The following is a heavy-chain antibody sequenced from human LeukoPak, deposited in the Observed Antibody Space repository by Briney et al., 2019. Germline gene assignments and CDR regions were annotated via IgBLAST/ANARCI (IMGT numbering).Heavy chain of an antibody. CDR3: AKSSGYGDYGYYYYYMDV. CDR2: IYSGGST. Sequence: PGGSLRLSCAASRFTVSSNYMSWVRQAPGKGLEWVSVIYSGGSTYYADSVKGRFTISRDNSENTLYLQMNSLRAEDTAVYYCAKSSGYGDYGYYYYYMDVWGKGTTVTISS. D-gene: IGHD4-17*01. CDR1: RFTVSSNY. V-gene: IGHV3-53*01. J-gene: IGHJ6*03.